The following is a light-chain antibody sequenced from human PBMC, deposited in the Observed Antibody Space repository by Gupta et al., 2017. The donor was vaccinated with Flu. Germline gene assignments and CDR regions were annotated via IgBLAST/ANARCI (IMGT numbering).Light chain of an antibody. Sequence: IVLTQSPATLSFSPGERSTLSCRASQSISSQLAWYQQKPGQAPRLLIHDASKRATGVPARFSGSGSGTEFTLTISSREPEDFAVYYCQHRSNCPLTFGRGTKVDIK. V-gene: IGKV3-11*01. CDR2: DAS. CDR3: QHRSNCPLT. CDR1: QSISSQ. J-gene: IGKJ4*01.